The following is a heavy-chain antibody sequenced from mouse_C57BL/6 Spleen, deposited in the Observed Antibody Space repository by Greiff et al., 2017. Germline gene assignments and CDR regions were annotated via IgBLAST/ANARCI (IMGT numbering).Heavy chain of an antibody. CDR3: ARSYYSLMDY. V-gene: IGHV1-82*01. Sequence: QVQLQQSGPELVKPGASVKISCKASGYAFSSSWMNWVKQRPGKGLEWIGRIYPGDGDTNYNGKLKGKATLTADKSSSTAYMQISSLTSEDSAVYFCARSYYSLMDYWGQGTSVTVSS. D-gene: IGHD2-12*01. J-gene: IGHJ4*01. CDR2: IYPGDGDT. CDR1: GYAFSSSW.